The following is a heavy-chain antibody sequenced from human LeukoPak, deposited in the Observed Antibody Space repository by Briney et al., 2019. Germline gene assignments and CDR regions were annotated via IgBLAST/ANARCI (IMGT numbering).Heavy chain of an antibody. V-gene: IGHV4-61*02. D-gene: IGHD4-17*01. CDR1: GGSISSGSYY. J-gene: IGHJ4*02. CDR3: ARDGDSGDYAY. Sequence: SETLSLTCAVSGGSISSGSYYWCWIRQPAGKGLEWIGRIYTSGSTNYNPSLKSRVTISADTSKNQFSLKLTSVTAADTAVYYCARDGDSGDYAYWGQGTLVTVSS. CDR2: IYTSGST.